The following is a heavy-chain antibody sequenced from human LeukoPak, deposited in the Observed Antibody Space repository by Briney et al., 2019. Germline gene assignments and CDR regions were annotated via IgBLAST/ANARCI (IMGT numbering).Heavy chain of an antibody. V-gene: IGHV3-7*01. CDR2: INQEGSEK. Sequence: PGGSLRLSCVASGFSFRSHWMSWVRQAPGKGLEWVANINQEGSEKYYVDSVKGRFTISRDNAENSLYLQMNSLRAEDTAVYYCARDTNDFWSGYSKLPDYWDQGTLVTVSS. CDR1: GFSFRSHW. CDR3: ARDTNDFWSGYSKLPDY. D-gene: IGHD3-3*01. J-gene: IGHJ4*02.